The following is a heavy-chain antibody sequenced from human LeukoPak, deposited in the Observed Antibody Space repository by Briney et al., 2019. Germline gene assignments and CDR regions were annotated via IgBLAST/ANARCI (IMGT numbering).Heavy chain of an antibody. V-gene: IGHV3-23*01. CDR1: GFTFSSYA. Sequence: GGSLRLSCAASGFTFSSYAMTWVRQAPGKGLEWVSAISGNSGSSYYADSVKGRFTISRDNSKNTLYLQMNSLRAEDTAVYYCAKAPYIVGATKSLDHWGQGTLVTVSS. CDR3: AKAPYIVGATKSLDH. D-gene: IGHD1-26*01. CDR2: ISGNSGSS. J-gene: IGHJ4*02.